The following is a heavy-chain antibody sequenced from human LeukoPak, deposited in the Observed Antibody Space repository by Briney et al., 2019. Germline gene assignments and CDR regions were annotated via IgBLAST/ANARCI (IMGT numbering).Heavy chain of an antibody. V-gene: IGHV4-59*08. CDR1: GGSVSGYY. J-gene: IGHJ5*02. CDR2: IYYGGNT. D-gene: IGHD6-6*01. Sequence: PSETLSLTCTVSGGSVSGYYWSWLPQPPGTGREYIASIYYGGNTNYTPSLKSRVTISVDTSKNQFSLQLGSMTAADTAVYYCGRLLSSSNWFDPWGQGTLVTVSS. CDR3: GRLLSSSNWFDP.